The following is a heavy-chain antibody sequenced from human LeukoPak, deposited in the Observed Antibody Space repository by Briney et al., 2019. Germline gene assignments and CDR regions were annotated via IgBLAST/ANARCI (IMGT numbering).Heavy chain of an antibody. Sequence: SETLSLTCTVSGGSISSYYWSWIRQPPGKGLEWIGYIYYSGSTNYNPSLKSRVTISVDTSKNQFSLKLSSVTAADTAVYYCARLRGIAAAGIWAFDIWGQGTMVTVSS. CDR2: IYYSGST. V-gene: IGHV4-59*08. D-gene: IGHD6-13*01. J-gene: IGHJ3*02. CDR1: GGSISSYY. CDR3: ARLRGIAAAGIWAFDI.